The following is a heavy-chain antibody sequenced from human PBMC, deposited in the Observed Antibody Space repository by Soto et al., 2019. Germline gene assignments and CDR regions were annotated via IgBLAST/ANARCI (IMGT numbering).Heavy chain of an antibody. CDR1: GFTFSSYG. J-gene: IGHJ4*02. Sequence: PGGSLRLSCAASGFTFSSYGMHWVRQAPGKGLEWVAVISCDGSNKYYADSVKGRFTISRDNSKNTLYLQMNSLRAEDTAVYYCANSGDGDYRFGGPRRGFDYWGQGTLVTVSS. D-gene: IGHD4-17*01. V-gene: IGHV3-30*18. CDR2: ISCDGSNK. CDR3: ANSGDGDYRFGGPRRGFDY.